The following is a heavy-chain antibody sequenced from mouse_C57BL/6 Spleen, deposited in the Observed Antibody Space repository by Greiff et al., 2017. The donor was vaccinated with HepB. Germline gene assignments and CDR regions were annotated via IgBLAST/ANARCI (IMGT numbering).Heavy chain of an antibody. CDR1: GYTFTSYW. CDR2: IDPSDSYT. Sequence: QVQLKQPGAELVRPGTSVKLSCKASGYTFTSYWMHWVKQRPGQGLEWIGVIDPSDSYTNYNQKFKGKATLTVDTSSSTAYMQLSSLTSEDSAVYYCAQGPYYGSSYYAMDYWGQGTSVTVSS. CDR3: AQGPYYGSSYYAMDY. D-gene: IGHD1-1*01. V-gene: IGHV1-59*01. J-gene: IGHJ4*01.